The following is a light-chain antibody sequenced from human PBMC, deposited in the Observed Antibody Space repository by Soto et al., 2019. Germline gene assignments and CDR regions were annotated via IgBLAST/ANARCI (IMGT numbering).Light chain of an antibody. V-gene: IGKV1-5*01. Sequence: DIHMTQSPSTLSASVVDIVTITFLASQSISIWLAWYQQKAGKAPKLLIYDASSLESGVPSRFSGSGSGTEFTLTISRLQPDDFAGYYCQQYNSYSGTFGQGTKVDIK. J-gene: IGKJ1*01. CDR2: DAS. CDR3: QQYNSYSGT. CDR1: QSISIW.